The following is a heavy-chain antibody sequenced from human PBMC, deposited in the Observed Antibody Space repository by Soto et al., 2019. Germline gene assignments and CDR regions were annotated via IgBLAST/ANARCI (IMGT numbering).Heavy chain of an antibody. CDR2: INVHNGNT. V-gene: IGHV1-18*01. CDR3: ARHYDILTGYFSGSDY. J-gene: IGHJ4*02. D-gene: IGHD3-9*01. CDR1: GYKFTSFG. Sequence: QVQLVQSGAEVRKPGASVKVSCKASGYKFTSFGINWVRQAPGQGLEWMGWINVHNGNTEYAQNLRGRVTMTTDTSTNPANMELRSLTSDDTAVYYCARHYDILTGYFSGSDYWGQGTLVTVSS.